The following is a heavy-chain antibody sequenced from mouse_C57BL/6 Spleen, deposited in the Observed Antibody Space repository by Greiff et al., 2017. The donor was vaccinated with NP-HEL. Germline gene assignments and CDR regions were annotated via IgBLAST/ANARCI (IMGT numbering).Heavy chain of an antibody. CDR1: GFTFSDYG. Sequence: EVMLVESGGGLVKPGGSLKLSCAASGFTFSDYGMHWVRQAPEQGLEWVAYISRGSSTIYYADTVKGRFTISRDNAKNTLCLQMTSLRSEDTAMCYCARRSVVARDWFACWGKGILVTVSA. D-gene: IGHD1-1*01. V-gene: IGHV5-17*01. CDR3: ARRSVVARDWFAC. J-gene: IGHJ3*01. CDR2: ISRGSSTI.